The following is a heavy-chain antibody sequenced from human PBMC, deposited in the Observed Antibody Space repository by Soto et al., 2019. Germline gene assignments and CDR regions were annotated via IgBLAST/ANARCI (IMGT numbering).Heavy chain of an antibody. Sequence: SLRLSCESSGFTFDEYAMHWVRQAPGKGLGWVSGISWNSGSLGYADSVKGRFTISRDNAKNSLYLQMNSLRPEDTALYYCAKESGYDFWSGPFHYWGQGTLVTVSS. V-gene: IGHV3-9*01. CDR2: ISWNSGSL. CDR3: AKESGYDFWSGPFHY. D-gene: IGHD3-3*01. J-gene: IGHJ4*02. CDR1: GFTFDEYA.